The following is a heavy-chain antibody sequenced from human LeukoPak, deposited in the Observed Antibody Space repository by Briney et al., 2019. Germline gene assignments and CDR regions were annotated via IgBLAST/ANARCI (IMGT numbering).Heavy chain of an antibody. V-gene: IGHV4-59*01. Sequence: SETLSLTCTVSGGSISSYYWSWVRQPPGKGLEWIGYIYYSGSTNYNPSLKSRVTISVDTSKNQFSLKLSSVTAADTAVYYCARGGYYDKEAFDIWAKGQWSPSLQ. CDR3: ARGGYYDKEAFDI. CDR1: GGSISSYY. J-gene: IGHJ3*02. D-gene: IGHD3-22*01. CDR2: IYYSGST.